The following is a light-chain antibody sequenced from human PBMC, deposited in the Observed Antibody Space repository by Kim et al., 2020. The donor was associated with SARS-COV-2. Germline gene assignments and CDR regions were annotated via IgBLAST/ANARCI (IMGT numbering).Light chain of an antibody. CDR1: SGHSSYA. J-gene: IGLJ3*02. V-gene: IGLV4-69*01. CDR3: QAWGTGIV. Sequence: GPSVKLTRTLSSGHSSYAIGWHQQQPKKGPRYLMMLNSDGSHSEGGGIPDPFSGSSSGAARYLTTASRLSEDEADSYSQAWGTGIVFGGGTKLTVL. CDR2: LNSDGSH.